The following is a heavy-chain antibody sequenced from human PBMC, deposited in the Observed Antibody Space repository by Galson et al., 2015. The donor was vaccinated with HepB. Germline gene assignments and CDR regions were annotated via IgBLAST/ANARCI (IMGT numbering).Heavy chain of an antibody. CDR1: GYTFTSYG. CDR2: ISAYNGNT. V-gene: IGHV1-18*04. J-gene: IGHJ6*02. CDR3: ARSFITMVRGVIDPIYGMDV. Sequence: SVKVSCKASGYTFTSYGISWVRQAPGQGLEWMGWISAYNGNTNYAQKLQGRVTMTTDTSTSTAYMELRSLRSDDTAVYYCARSFITMVRGVIDPIYGMDVWGQGTTVTVSS. D-gene: IGHD3-10*01.